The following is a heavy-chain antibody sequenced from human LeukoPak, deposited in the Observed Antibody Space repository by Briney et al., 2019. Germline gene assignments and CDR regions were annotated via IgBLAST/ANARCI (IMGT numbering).Heavy chain of an antibody. CDR2: IKQDGSET. CDR3: ASITMVRGVGD. Sequence: PGGSLRLSCAASGFTFTNNFMSWVRQVPGKGLEWVANIKQDGSETTYADSVRGRFTIFRDNAKDSVYLQMSSLRVEDTAVYYCASITMVRGVGDWGQGTLVTVSS. CDR1: GFTFTNNF. D-gene: IGHD3-10*01. J-gene: IGHJ4*02. V-gene: IGHV3-7*01.